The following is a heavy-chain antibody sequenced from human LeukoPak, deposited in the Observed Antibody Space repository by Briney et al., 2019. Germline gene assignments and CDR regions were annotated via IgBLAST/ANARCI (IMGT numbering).Heavy chain of an antibody. CDR2: IIPIFGTA. V-gene: IGHV1-69*13. CDR1: GGTFSSYA. J-gene: IGHJ4*02. Sequence: GASVKVSCKASGGTFSSYAISWVRQAPGQGLEWMGGIIPIFGTANYAQKFQGRVTITADESTSTAYMELSSLRSEDTAVYYCARRKYYLYYFDYRGQGTLVTVSS. CDR3: ARRKYYLYYFDY. D-gene: IGHD3-10*01.